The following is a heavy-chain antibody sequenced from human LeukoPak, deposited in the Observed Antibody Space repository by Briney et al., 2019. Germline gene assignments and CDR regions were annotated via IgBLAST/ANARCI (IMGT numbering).Heavy chain of an antibody. Sequence: HRESLKISFKGSGYSFTSSWISWVRQMPGKGLEWMGRIDPGDSFIKYNPSFQGHVTISVDKSISTAYLQWSSLRASDTAMYYCARDEGGVSSWVSHWGQGTLVTVSS. CDR1: GYSFTSSW. CDR2: IDPGDSFI. D-gene: IGHD2-8*02. V-gene: IGHV5-10-1*01. CDR3: ARDEGGVSSWVSH. J-gene: IGHJ4*02.